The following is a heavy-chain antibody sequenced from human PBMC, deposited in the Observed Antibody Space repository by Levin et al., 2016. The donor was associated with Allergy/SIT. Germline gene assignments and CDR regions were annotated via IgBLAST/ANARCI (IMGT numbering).Heavy chain of an antibody. D-gene: IGHD3-22*01. CDR2: ISYDGKNT. CDR3: AKLHDYLDSSFFDY. V-gene: IGHV3-30*18. J-gene: IGHJ4*02. CDR1: GFTFSDYY. Sequence: GESLKISCAASGFTFSDYYMSWIRQAPGKGLEWVAVISYDGKNTYYADSVKGRFTISRDNSRNTLYLQMNSLGPEDTAVYYCAKLHDYLDSSFFDYWGQGTLVTVSS.